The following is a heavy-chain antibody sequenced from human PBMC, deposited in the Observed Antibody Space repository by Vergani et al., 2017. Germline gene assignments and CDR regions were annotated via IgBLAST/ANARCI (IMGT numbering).Heavy chain of an antibody. V-gene: IGHV3-23*01. CDR3: ARLYSSSSSVDP. Sequence: EVQLLESGGGLVQPGGSLRLSCAASGFTFSSYAMSWVRQAPGKGLEWVSAISGSGGSTYYADSVKGRFTISRDNSKNTLYLQMNSLRAEDTAVYYCARLYSSSSSVDPWGQGTLVTVSS. CDR2: ISGSGGST. CDR1: GFTFSSYA. J-gene: IGHJ5*02. D-gene: IGHD6-6*01.